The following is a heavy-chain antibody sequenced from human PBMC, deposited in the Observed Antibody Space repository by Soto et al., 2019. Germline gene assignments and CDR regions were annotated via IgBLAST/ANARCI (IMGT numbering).Heavy chain of an antibody. J-gene: IGHJ5*02. CDR3: AREGSSMIVVNNWFAT. CDR2: ISYDGTKE. D-gene: IGHD3-22*01. CDR1: IFTFSDYG. V-gene: IGHV3-30*03. Sequence: QVHLVESVGGVVQVGKSLRLSCAASIFTFSDYGMDWVRQAPGKGLEWVAFISYDGTKELYADSVKGRFAISRDNSQNTLYLQMNSLRTEDTAVYYCAREGSSMIVVNNWFATWGQGTLVTVSS.